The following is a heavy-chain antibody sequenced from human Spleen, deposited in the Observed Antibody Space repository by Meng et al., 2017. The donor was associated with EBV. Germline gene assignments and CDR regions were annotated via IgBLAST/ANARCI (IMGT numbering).Heavy chain of an antibody. J-gene: IGHJ4*02. V-gene: IGHV1-18*01. Sequence: QGQLVQAGPGMKKPGASVRVSCKASGYSFSSYSITWVRQAPGQGPEWMGWINGYNGNTNYAQRFQDRVTMTTDTSTSTAYMELKSLRSDDTAVYYCARGGATYPRYWGQGALVTVSS. CDR1: GYSFSSYS. D-gene: IGHD4/OR15-4a*01. CDR3: ARGGATYPRY. CDR2: INGYNGNT.